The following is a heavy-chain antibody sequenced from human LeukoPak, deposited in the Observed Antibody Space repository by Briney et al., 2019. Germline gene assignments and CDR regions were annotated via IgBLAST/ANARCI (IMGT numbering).Heavy chain of an antibody. CDR1: GYTFTGYY. V-gene: IGHV1-46*01. D-gene: IGHD4-17*01. CDR3: ASELYGDYAAFDY. J-gene: IGHJ4*02. CDR2: INPSGGST. Sequence: ASVKVSCKASGYTFTGYYMHWVRQAPGQGLEWMGIINPSGGSTSYAQKFQGRVTMTRDMSTSTVYMELSSLRSEDTAVYYCASELYGDYAAFDYWGQGTLVTVSS.